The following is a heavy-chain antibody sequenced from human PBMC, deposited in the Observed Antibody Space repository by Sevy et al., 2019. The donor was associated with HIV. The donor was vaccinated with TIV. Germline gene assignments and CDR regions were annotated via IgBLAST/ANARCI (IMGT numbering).Heavy chain of an antibody. CDR1: GFTFSNAW. CDR3: ATAPGYYDSAPFDY. V-gene: IGHV3-15*01. D-gene: IGHD3-22*01. CDR2: IKSRVDGETT. J-gene: IGHJ4*02. Sequence: GGSLRLSCAVSGFTFSNAWMNWVRQAPGTGLQWVGLIKSRVDGETTDYVAPVEGRFTISRDDSTNTLYLQMNSLKTEDTGVYYCATAPGYYDSAPFDYWGPGTLVTVSS.